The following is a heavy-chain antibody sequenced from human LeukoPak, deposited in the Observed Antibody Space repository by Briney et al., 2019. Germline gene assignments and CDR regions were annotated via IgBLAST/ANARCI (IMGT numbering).Heavy chain of an antibody. CDR3: ARVGAFGVVIPSSFDY. Sequence: GGSLRLSCAASGFTFSSYSMNWVRQAPGKGLEWVSSISSSSSYIYYADSVKGRFTISRDSAKNSLYLQMNSLRAEDTAVYYCARVGAFGVVIPSSFDYWGQGTLVTVSS. CDR1: GFTFSSYS. D-gene: IGHD3-3*01. J-gene: IGHJ4*02. V-gene: IGHV3-21*01. CDR2: ISSSSSYI.